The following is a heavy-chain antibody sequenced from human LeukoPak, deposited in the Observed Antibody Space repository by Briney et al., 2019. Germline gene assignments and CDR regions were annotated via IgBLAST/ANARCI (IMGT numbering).Heavy chain of an antibody. V-gene: IGHV4-4*07. J-gene: IGHJ4*02. Sequence: SETLSLTCTVSGGSISSYYWSWIRQPAGKGLGLIGRIYTSGSTNYNPSLKSRVTMSVDTSKNQFSLRLTTVTAADTAVYYCARDSNLEYSSSRGLGRWGQGTLVTVSS. CDR3: ARDSNLEYSSSRGLGR. D-gene: IGHD6-6*01. CDR2: IYTSGST. CDR1: GGSISSYY.